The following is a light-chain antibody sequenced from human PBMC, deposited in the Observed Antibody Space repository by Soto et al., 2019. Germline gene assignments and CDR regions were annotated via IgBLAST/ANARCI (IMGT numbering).Light chain of an antibody. Sequence: DIVMTQSPNSLAVSLGERATLNCKSSQSVLYTSNNKNYLAWYQQKPRQPPKLLIYWASTRESGVPDRFSGSGSGKDFTLTSSSLQAEDVAVYYCQQYYSTPLTFGGGTKVEIK. V-gene: IGKV4-1*01. J-gene: IGKJ4*01. CDR1: QSVLYTSNNKNY. CDR3: QQYYSTPLT. CDR2: WAS.